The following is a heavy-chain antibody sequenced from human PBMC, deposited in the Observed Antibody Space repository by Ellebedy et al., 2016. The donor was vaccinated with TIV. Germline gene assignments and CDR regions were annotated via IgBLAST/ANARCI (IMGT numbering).Heavy chain of an antibody. CDR1: GLNFRIYW. CDR3: NSRYCSAGTCYGMDV. D-gene: IGHD2-15*01. CDR2: IRSEADGGTT. J-gene: IGHJ6*02. V-gene: IGHV3-15*01. Sequence: GESLKISXVVSGLNFRIYWMSWVRQAPGKGLEWVARIRSEADGGTTDYTAPVKGRFTISRDDSKSTIYLHMNNLKIEDTAVYYCNSRYCSAGTCYGMDVWGQGTTVTVSS.